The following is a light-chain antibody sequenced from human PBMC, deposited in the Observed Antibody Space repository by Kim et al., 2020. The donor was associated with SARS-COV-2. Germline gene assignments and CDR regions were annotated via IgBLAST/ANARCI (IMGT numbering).Light chain of an antibody. V-gene: IGKV2-28*01. CDR2: LGS. J-gene: IGKJ2*03. Sequence: DIVMTQSPLSLPVTPGEPASISCRSSQSLLYSNGYNYLGWFLQKPGQSPQLLIYLGSNRASGVLDRFSGSGSGTDFALKISSVEAEDVGVYYCMQTLQIPWSFGQGTKLEI. CDR1: QSLLYSNGYNY. CDR3: MQTLQIPWS.